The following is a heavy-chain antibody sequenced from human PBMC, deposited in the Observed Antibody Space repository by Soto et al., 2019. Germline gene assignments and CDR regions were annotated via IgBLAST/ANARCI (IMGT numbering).Heavy chain of an antibody. J-gene: IGHJ6*02. CDR3: ARDPGIAAAGTDGMDV. D-gene: IGHD6-13*01. V-gene: IGHV1-2*04. Sequence: ASVKVSCKASGYTFTGYYMHWVRQAPGQGLEWMGWINPTSGGTNYAQKFQGWVTMTRDTSISTAYMELSRLRSDDTAVYYCARDPGIAAAGTDGMDVWGQGTTVTV. CDR2: INPTSGGT. CDR1: GYTFTGYY.